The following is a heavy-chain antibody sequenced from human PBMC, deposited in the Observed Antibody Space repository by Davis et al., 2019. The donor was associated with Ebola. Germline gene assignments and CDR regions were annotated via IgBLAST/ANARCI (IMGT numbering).Heavy chain of an antibody. CDR3: ARDAPPTWNYYYGMDV. D-gene: IGHD1-1*01. CDR2: IYYSGST. J-gene: IGHJ6*02. Sequence: SETLSLTCTVSGGSISSYYWSCIRQPPGKGLEWVGYIYYSGSTNYNPSLKSRVTISVDTSKNQFSLKLSSVTAADTAVYYCARDAPPTWNYYYGMDVWGQGTTVTVSS. CDR1: GGSISSYY. V-gene: IGHV4-59*12.